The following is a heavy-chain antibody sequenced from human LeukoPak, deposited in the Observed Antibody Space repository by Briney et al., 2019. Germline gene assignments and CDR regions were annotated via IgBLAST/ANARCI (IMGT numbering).Heavy chain of an antibody. CDR3: ARDRNSGWYGDRYFDY. Sequence: SETLSLTCAVYGGSFSGYYWSWIRQPPGKGLEWIGEINHSGSTNYNPSLKSRVTISVNTSKNQFSLKLSSVTAADTAVYYCARDRNSGWYGDRYFDYWGQGTLVPVSS. J-gene: IGHJ4*02. CDR1: GGSFSGYY. V-gene: IGHV4-34*01. CDR2: INHSGST. D-gene: IGHD6-19*01.